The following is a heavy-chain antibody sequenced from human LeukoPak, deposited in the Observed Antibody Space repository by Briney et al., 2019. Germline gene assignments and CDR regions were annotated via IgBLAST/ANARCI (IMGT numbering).Heavy chain of an antibody. V-gene: IGHV4-59*08. J-gene: IGHJ3*02. CDR2: IYYSGST. D-gene: IGHD6-13*01. CDR3: ARLGLGSSWYLPNDALDI. CDR1: GGSISSYY. Sequence: SETLSLTCTVSGGSISSYYWSWIRQPPGKGLEWIGYIYYSGSTNYNPSLKSRVTISVDTSKNQFSLKLSSVTAADTAVYYCARLGLGSSWYLPNDALDIWGQGTMVTVSS.